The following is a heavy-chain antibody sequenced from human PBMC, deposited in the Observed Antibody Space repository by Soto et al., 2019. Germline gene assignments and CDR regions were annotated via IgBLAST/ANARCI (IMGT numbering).Heavy chain of an antibody. CDR2: IFWNEDK. D-gene: IGHD6-13*01. V-gene: IGHV2-5*01. Sequence: KESGPTLVKPTQTLTLTCTFSGFSLRSSGVGVGWIRQPPGEALEWLALIFWNEDKRYSPSLKSRLTITKDTSENQVVLTMTNMDPVDTAIYYCARDIAAAFDLWGQGTLVTVSS. J-gene: IGHJ4*02. CDR3: ARDIAAAFDL. CDR1: GFSLRSSGVG.